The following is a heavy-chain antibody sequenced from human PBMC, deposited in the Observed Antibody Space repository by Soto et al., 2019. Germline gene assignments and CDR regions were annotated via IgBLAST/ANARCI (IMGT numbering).Heavy chain of an antibody. J-gene: IGHJ4*02. D-gene: IGHD3-10*01. V-gene: IGHV3-23*01. CDR3: AKDDGLLWFGESADY. CDR2: ISGSGGST. Sequence: EVQLLESGGGLVQPGGSLRLSCAASGFTFSSYAMSWVRQAPGKGLEWVSAISGSGGSTYYADSVKGRFTISRDNSKNTLYLHMNSLRAEDTAVYYCAKDDGLLWFGESADYWGQGNLVTVSS. CDR1: GFTFSSYA.